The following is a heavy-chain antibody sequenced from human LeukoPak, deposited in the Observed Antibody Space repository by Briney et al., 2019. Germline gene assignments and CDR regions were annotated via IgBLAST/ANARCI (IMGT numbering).Heavy chain of an antibody. CDR2: INPSGGST. D-gene: IGHD1-26*01. CDR3: ARVGAWSYLFDY. V-gene: IGHV1-46*01. CDR1: GYTFTSYY. J-gene: IGHJ4*02. Sequence: ASVKVSCKASGYTFTSYYIHWVRQAPGQGLEWMGIINPSGGSTSYAQKFQGRVTMTRDMSTSTVYMELSSLRSEDTAVYYCARVGAWSYLFDYWGQGTLVTVSS.